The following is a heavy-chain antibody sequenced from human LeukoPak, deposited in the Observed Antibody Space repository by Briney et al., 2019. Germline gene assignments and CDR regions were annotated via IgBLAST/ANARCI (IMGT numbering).Heavy chain of an antibody. J-gene: IGHJ4*02. CDR1: GYTFTGYY. CDR2: INPNSGGT. CDR3: ARGLYDFWSGYAGDY. V-gene: IGHV1-2*02. D-gene: IGHD3-3*01. Sequence: ASVKFSCKASGYTFTGYYMHWVRQAPGQGLVWMGWINPNSGGTNYAQKFQGRVTMTRDTSISTAYMELSRLRSDDTAVYYCARGLYDFWSGYAGDYWGQGTLVTVSS.